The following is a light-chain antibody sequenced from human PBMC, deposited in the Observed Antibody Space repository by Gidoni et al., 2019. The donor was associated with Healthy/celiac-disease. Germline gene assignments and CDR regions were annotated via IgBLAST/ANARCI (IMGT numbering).Light chain of an antibody. Sequence: DIQMTQSPSTLAASVGDRVPITCRASQSISSWFAWYQQKPGKAPKLLIYKASSLESGVPSRFSGSGSGTEFTLTISSLQPDDFATYYCQQYNSYMWTFGQGTKVEIK. V-gene: IGKV1-5*03. J-gene: IGKJ1*01. CDR3: QQYNSYMWT. CDR2: KAS. CDR1: QSISSW.